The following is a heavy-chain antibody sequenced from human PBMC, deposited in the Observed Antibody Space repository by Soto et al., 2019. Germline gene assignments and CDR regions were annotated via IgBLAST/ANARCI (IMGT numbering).Heavy chain of an antibody. D-gene: IGHD5-12*01. V-gene: IGHV3-30*18. Sequence: GGSLRLSCAASGFTFSSYGMHWVRQAPGKGLEWVALISYYGTNEYYADSVKGRFTISRDNAKNTMYLQMDSLRVEDTAMYYCAKEGHSDYDSYFDYWGQGTLVTV. CDR3: AKEGHSDYDSYFDY. J-gene: IGHJ4*02. CDR1: GFTFSSYG. CDR2: ISYYGTNE.